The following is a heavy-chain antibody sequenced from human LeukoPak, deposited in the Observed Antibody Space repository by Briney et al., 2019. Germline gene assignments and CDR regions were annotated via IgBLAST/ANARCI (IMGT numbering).Heavy chain of an antibody. D-gene: IGHD6-13*01. V-gene: IGHV4-59*12. CDR3: ARIAATGYSSSWALD. CDR2: IYYSGST. CDR1: GGSISSYY. J-gene: IGHJ4*02. Sequence: PSETLSLTCTVSGGSISSYYWSWIRQPPGKGLEWIGYIYYSGSTNYNPSLKSRVTISVDTSKNQFSLKLSSVTAADTAVYYCARIAATGYSSSWALDWGQGTLVTVSS.